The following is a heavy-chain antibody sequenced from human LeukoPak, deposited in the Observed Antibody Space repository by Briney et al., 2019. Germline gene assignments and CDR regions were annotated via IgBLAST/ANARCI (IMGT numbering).Heavy chain of an antibody. J-gene: IGHJ4*02. CDR3: VRDRELNY. V-gene: IGHV4-59*01. Sequence: PSETLSLTCTVYGVSISIYYWSWNRQPPGKGREWIGYIYNSGSTNYNTSLKSRVTISVDTTKNQSSLSLGSVTAADTAVYYCVRDRELNYWGQGTLVTVSS. CDR2: IYNSGST. CDR1: GVSISIYY. D-gene: IGHD3-10*01.